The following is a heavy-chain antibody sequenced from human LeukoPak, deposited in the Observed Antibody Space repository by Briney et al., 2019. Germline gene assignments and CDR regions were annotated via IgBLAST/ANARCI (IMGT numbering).Heavy chain of an antibody. J-gene: IGHJ4*02. CDR1: GFTFSSFA. D-gene: IGHD3-10*01. Sequence: PGGSLRLSCAASGFTFSSFAMSWVRQAPGKGLEGVSAISGSGGSTYYADSVKGRFTISRDNSRNTLYLQMNSLRAEDTAVYYCAKDRETVRGGIFDYWGQGTLVTVSS. V-gene: IGHV3-23*01. CDR3: AKDRETVRGGIFDY. CDR2: ISGSGGST.